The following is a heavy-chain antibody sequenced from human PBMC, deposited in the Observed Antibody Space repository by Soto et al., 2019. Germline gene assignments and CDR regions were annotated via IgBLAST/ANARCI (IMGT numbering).Heavy chain of an antibody. D-gene: IGHD2-15*01. CDR3: ARAGCDGGSCYTLVGLRYGMDV. CDR1: GFTFSSYA. V-gene: IGHV3-30-3*01. CDR2: ISYDGNNK. Sequence: QVQLVESGGGVVQPGRSLRLSCVASGFTFSSYAMHWVRQAPGKGLEWVAVISYDGNNKYYADSVKGRFTISRDKSKNTLYLQMNRLRLEDTAVYYCARAGCDGGSCYTLVGLRYGMDVWGQGTTVTVSS. J-gene: IGHJ6*02.